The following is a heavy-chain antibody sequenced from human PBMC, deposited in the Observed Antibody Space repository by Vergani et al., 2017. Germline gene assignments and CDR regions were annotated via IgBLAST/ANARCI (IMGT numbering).Heavy chain of an antibody. D-gene: IGHD6-19*01. CDR2: TYYRSKWYN. CDR1: GDSVSSNSAA. CDR3: ARARPSGWSGKSDAFDI. Sequence: QVQLQQSGPGLVKPSQTLSLTCAISGDSVSSNSAAWNWIRQSPSRGLEWLRRTYYRSKWYNDYAVSVKSRITINPDTSKNHFYLQLNSVTPEDTAVYYCARARPSGWSGKSDAFDIWGQGRMVTVSS. V-gene: IGHV6-1*01. J-gene: IGHJ3*02.